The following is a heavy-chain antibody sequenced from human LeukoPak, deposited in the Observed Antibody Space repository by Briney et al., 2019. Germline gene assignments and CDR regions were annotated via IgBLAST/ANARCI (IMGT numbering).Heavy chain of an antibody. Sequence: GGSLRLSCAASGFTFSSYAMSWVRQAPGKGLGWVSAISGSGGSTYYADSVKGRFTISRDNSKNTLYLRMNSLRAEDTAVYYCAKDPAAGSFDYWGQGTLVTVSS. D-gene: IGHD6-13*01. V-gene: IGHV3-23*01. CDR3: AKDPAAGSFDY. J-gene: IGHJ4*02. CDR2: ISGSGGST. CDR1: GFTFSSYA.